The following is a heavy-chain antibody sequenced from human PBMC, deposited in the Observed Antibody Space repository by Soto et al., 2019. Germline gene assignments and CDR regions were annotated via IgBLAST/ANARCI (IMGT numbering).Heavy chain of an antibody. V-gene: IGHV1-18*01. CDR1: GYTFTSYG. CDR2: ISAYNGNT. Sequence: QVQLVQSGAEVKKPGASVKVSCKASGYTFTSYGISWVRQAPGQGLEWMGWISAYNGNTNYAQKLQGRVTMTTDTTTSTVYMELRSLRSDDTAVYYCARAEHYDCIWGSYGLDNWFDPWGQGTLVTVSS. CDR3: ARAEHYDCIWGSYGLDNWFDP. J-gene: IGHJ5*02. D-gene: IGHD3-16*01.